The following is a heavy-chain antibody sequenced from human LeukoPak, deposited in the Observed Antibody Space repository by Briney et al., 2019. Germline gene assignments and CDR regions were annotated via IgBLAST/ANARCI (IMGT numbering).Heavy chain of an antibody. CDR2: IIPIFGTA. CDR1: GGTFSSYA. Sequence: ASVKVSCKASGGTFSSYAISWVRQAPGQGLEWMGGIIPIFGTANYAQKFQGRVTITTDESTSTAYMELSSLRSEDTAVYYCARGLGETGTTRPHLGYWGQGTLVTVSS. V-gene: IGHV1-69*05. D-gene: IGHD1-7*01. J-gene: IGHJ4*02. CDR3: ARGLGETGTTRPHLGY.